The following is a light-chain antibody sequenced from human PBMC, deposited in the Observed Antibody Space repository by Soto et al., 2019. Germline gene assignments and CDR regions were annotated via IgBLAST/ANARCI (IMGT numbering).Light chain of an antibody. CDR1: SSDVGGYNY. CDR2: EVS. Sequence: QSALTQPASVSGSPGQSITISCTGTSSDVGGYNYVSWYQHHPGKAPKLMIYEVSNRPSGVSNRFSGSKSGNTASLTISGLQAEDEADYYCSSYTSASTVYVLGTGTKVTVL. J-gene: IGLJ1*01. V-gene: IGLV2-14*01. CDR3: SSYTSASTVYV.